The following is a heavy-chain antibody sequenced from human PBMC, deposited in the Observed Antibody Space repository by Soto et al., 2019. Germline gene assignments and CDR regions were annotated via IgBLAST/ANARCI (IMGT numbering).Heavy chain of an antibody. CDR1: GFTFSSYG. CDR3: AKSLGGYFQH. D-gene: IGHD3-10*01. J-gene: IGHJ1*01. Sequence: QVQLVESGGGVVQPGRSLRLSCAASGFTFSSYGMHWVRQAPGKGLEWVAVISYDGSNKYYADSVKGRFTISRDNSKTTLYLQMNSLRAEDTAVYYCAKSLGGYFQHWGQGTLVTVSS. CDR2: ISYDGSNK. V-gene: IGHV3-30*18.